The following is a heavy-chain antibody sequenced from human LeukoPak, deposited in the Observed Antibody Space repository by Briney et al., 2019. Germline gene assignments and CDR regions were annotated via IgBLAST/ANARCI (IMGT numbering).Heavy chain of an antibody. CDR3: ARGGSSEGGGHWFDP. J-gene: IGHJ5*02. CDR1: GGSISSSSYY. CDR2: IYYSGST. V-gene: IGHV4-39*07. D-gene: IGHD6-25*01. Sequence: SETLSLTCTVSGGSISSSSYYWGWIRQPPGKGLEWIGSIYYSGSTYYNPSLKSRVTISVDTSKNQFSLKLSSVTAADTAVYYCARGGSSEGGGHWFDPWGQGTLVTVSS.